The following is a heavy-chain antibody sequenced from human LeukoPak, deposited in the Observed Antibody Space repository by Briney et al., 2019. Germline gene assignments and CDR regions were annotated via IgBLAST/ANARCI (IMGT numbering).Heavy chain of an antibody. Sequence: PSETLSLTCTVSGGSISSSSYYWGWIRQPPGKGLEWIGSIYYSGSTYYNPSLKSRVTISVDTSKNQFSLKLSSVTAADTAVYHCPRGLLYFDWLVDYWGQGTLVTVSS. J-gene: IGHJ4*02. D-gene: IGHD3-9*01. CDR3: PRGLLYFDWLVDY. V-gene: IGHV4-39*07. CDR2: IYYSGST. CDR1: GGSISSSSYY.